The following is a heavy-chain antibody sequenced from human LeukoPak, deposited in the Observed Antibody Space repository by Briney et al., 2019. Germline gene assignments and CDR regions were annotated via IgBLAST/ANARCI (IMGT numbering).Heavy chain of an antibody. CDR2: IIPILGIA. Sequence: SVKVSCKASGGTFSSYAISWVRQAPGQGLEWMGRIIPILGIANYAQKFQGRVTITADKSTSTAYMELSSLRSEDTAVYYCARVPHYYDSSGYYYYYGMDVWGQGTTVTVSS. D-gene: IGHD3-22*01. CDR1: GGTFSSYA. J-gene: IGHJ6*02. CDR3: ARVPHYYDSSGYYYYYGMDV. V-gene: IGHV1-69*04.